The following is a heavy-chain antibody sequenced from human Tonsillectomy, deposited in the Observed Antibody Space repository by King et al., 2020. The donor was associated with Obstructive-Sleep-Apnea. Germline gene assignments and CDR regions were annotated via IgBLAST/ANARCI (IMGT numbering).Heavy chain of an antibody. J-gene: IGHJ5*02. CDR1: DDSISSSYY. CDR3: ARHYISKASEWLLVYWFDP. CDR2: MYHSGTT. V-gene: IGHV4-39*01. Sequence: LQLQESGPGLVKPSETLSLTCTVSDDSISSSYYWGWFRQPPGKGLEWIGGMYHSGTTYYNQSLRSRVTMSLDTSKNQFSLKPKSVTAADTAVYYCARHYISKASEWLLVYWFDPWGQGTLVTVSS. D-gene: IGHD3-3*01.